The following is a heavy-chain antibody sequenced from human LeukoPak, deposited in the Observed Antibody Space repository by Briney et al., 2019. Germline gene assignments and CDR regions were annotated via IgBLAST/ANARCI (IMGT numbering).Heavy chain of an antibody. CDR1: GGTFSNYA. J-gene: IGHJ3*02. V-gene: IGHV1-69*05. CDR2: IIPIFGTA. CDR3: ASCPADCSSTSCHPYNAFDI. D-gene: IGHD2-2*01. Sequence: GASVKVSCKASGGTFSNYAISWVRQAPGQGLEWMGGIIPIFGTANYAQKFQGRVTITTDESTSTAYMELSSLRSEDTAVYYCASCPADCSSTSCHPYNAFDIWGQGTMVTVSS.